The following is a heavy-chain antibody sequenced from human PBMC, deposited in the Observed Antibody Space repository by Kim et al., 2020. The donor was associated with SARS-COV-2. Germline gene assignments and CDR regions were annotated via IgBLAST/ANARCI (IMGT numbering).Heavy chain of an antibody. J-gene: IGHJ6*02. V-gene: IGHV3-74*03. CDR2: IKSNGGTK. Sequence: GGSLRLSCAASGFSFSNYWMTWVRQAPGKGLVWVSRIKSNGGTKTYADSVKGRFTITRDSATNTLYLQMNSLRAEDTAVYYCEGYYFGIYVWGQGATVTVSS. CDR3: EGYYFGIYV. CDR1: GFSFSNYW.